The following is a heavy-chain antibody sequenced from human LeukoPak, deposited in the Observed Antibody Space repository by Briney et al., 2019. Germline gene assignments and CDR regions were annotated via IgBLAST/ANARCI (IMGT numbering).Heavy chain of an antibody. CDR3: ARGGAAAETSGFDH. CDR1: GYTFTSHD. J-gene: IGHJ4*02. D-gene: IGHD6-13*01. Sequence: ASVKVSCKVFGYTFTSHDINWVRQAPGQGLGWMGWLSTDSDDTGYAQKFQGRVSMTRDNSIDTAYMELRGLKSDDTAVYYCARGGAAAETSGFDHWGRGTLVIVSA. CDR2: LSTDSDDT. V-gene: IGHV1-8*01.